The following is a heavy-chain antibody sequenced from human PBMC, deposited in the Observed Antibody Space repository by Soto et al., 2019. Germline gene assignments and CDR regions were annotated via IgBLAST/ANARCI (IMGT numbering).Heavy chain of an antibody. CDR3: ARGVGFGYYYYHMDL. D-gene: IGHD3-10*01. V-gene: IGHV4-61*01. Sequence: SATLSLTCTVSGGSVSNISDYWSWVRQPPGKGLEWIGYIYYSGSADYNPSLGSRVTISLDTSKNQFSLKLSSVTTADTAVYYCARGVGFGYYYYHMDLWGQGTTVTV. CDR2: IYYSGSA. CDR1: GGSVSNISDY. J-gene: IGHJ6*02.